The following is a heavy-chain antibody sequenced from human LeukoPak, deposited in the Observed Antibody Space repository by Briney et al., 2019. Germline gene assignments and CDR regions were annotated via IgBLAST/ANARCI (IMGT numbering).Heavy chain of an antibody. CDR1: GGSFSGYY. V-gene: IGHV4-34*01. D-gene: IGHD6-6*01. Sequence: SETLSLTCAVYGGSFSGYYWSWIRQPPGKGLDWIGEINHSGSTNYNPSLKSRVTISVDTSMNQFSLKLSSVTAADTAVYYCARGLGYSSSLLPGGYWGQGTLVTVSS. CDR3: ARGLGYSSSLLPGGY. J-gene: IGHJ4*02. CDR2: INHSGST.